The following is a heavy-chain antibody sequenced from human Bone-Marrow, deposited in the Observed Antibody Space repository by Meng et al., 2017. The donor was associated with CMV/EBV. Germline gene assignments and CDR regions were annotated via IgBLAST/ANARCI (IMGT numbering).Heavy chain of an antibody. CDR3: AGHLITTRAHDY. Sequence: GGSLRLSCAASGFTFSDYYMSWIRQAPGKGLEWVSYISSSGSTIYYADSVKGRFTISRDNAKNSLYLQMNSLRAEDTAVYYCAGHLITTRAHDYWGQGTLVTVSS. CDR1: GFTFSDYY. CDR2: ISSSGSTI. V-gene: IGHV3-11*04. J-gene: IGHJ4*02. D-gene: IGHD1-1*01.